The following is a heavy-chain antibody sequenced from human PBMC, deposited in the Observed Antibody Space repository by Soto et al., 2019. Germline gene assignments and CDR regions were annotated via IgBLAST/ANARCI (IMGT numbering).Heavy chain of an antibody. V-gene: IGHV3-74*01. Sequence: EVQLVESGGGSVQPGGSQRLSCAASGYPFSSFWMHWVRQAPGKGLVWVAHINSDGSITDNGDSVKGRFTISRDNDKNTLYLQMSNLGAEDTAVYFCARPYCSGVSCYSPPDFWGQGTLVTVSS. CDR1: GYPFSSFW. CDR2: INSDGSIT. CDR3: ARPYCSGVSCYSPPDF. D-gene: IGHD2-15*01. J-gene: IGHJ4*02.